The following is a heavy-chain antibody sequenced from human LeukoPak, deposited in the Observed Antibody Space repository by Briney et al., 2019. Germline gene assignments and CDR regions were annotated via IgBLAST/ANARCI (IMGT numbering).Heavy chain of an antibody. CDR2: ITDGGTT. CDR1: GFTFRTAW. Sequence: GGSLRLSCAASGFTFRTAWMSWVRQAPGMGLEWVGRITDGGTTDYAAPVKGRFTISRDDSKNTLYLQMNSLRAEDTAVYYCAREVGYCSSTSCREDYWGQGTLVTVSS. D-gene: IGHD2-2*01. CDR3: AREVGYCSSTSCREDY. J-gene: IGHJ4*02. V-gene: IGHV3-15*01.